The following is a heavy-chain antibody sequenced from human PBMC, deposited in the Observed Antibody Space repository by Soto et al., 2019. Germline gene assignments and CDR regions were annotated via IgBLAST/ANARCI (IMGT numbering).Heavy chain of an antibody. D-gene: IGHD6-19*01. CDR1: GFTFCSYG. V-gene: IGHV3-33*08. CDR3: ASEARIAVAGFDY. Sequence: PGGSLRLSCAASGFTFCSYGMHWVRQAPGKGLEWVAVIWYDGSNKYYADSVKGRFTISRDNSKNTLYLQMNSLRAEDTAVYYCASEARIAVAGFDYWGQGTLVTVSS. J-gene: IGHJ4*02. CDR2: IWYDGSNK.